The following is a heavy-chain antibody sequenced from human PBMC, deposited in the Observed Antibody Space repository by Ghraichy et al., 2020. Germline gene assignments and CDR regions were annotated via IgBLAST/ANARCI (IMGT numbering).Heavy chain of an antibody. CDR1: GYSFTSYW. V-gene: IGHV5-51*01. D-gene: IGHD3/OR15-3a*01. J-gene: IGHJ6*02. CDR3: ARHPSKLFIADWLSSPYYYYGMDV. CDR2: IYPGDSDT. Sequence: GESLNISCKGSGYSFTSYWIGWVRQMPGKGLEWMGIIYPGDSDTRYSPSFQGQVTISADKSISTAYLQWSSLKASDTAMYYCARHPSKLFIADWLSSPYYYYGMDVWGQGTTVTVSS.